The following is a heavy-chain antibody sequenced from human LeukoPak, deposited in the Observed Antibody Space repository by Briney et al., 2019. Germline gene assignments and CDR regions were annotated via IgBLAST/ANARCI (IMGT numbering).Heavy chain of an antibody. CDR3: ARHFPVGGQSWFEP. Sequence: SVTLSLTCTVSGGSISSSSYCWGWIRQPPGKGLEWVGREYYSGGTYYNPSLNSRVSISVDTPKNQLSLKLSSVTAADTAVYYCARHFPVGGQSWFEPWGQGTLVTVSS. V-gene: IGHV4-39*01. J-gene: IGHJ5*02. CDR1: GGSISSSSYC. CDR2: EYYSGGT.